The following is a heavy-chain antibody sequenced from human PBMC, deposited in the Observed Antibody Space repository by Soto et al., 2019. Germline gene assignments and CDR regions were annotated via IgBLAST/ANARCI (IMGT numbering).Heavy chain of an antibody. V-gene: IGHV4-39*01. Sequence: SETLSLTCSVSGDSISTYGYYWGCIRQPPGKGLQGIGNVYWTASTFSHPSLTSPVFISMDTTKYEFSLRLTSVTAADTPVYYCFGVDYTYGRLIDSWGPGTLVTVSS. J-gene: IGHJ4*02. CDR3: FGVDYTYGRLIDS. D-gene: IGHD3-3*01. CDR1: GDSISTYGYY. CDR2: VYWTAST.